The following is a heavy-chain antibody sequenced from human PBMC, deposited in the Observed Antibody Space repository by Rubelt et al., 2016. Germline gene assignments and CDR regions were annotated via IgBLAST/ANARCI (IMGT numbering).Heavy chain of an antibody. D-gene: IGHD6-19*01. V-gene: IGHV4-61*01. J-gene: IGHJ4*02. CDR3: ARDPRSGWYGYYFDY. Sequence: QVHLQESGPGVVKPPETLSLTCTVSGGSISSSNNWYWGWVRQPPGKGLEWIGSIYYSGRANYNPSLKRRVTNSVEPSNNLFSRKLSSVTAADTAVYYCARDPRSGWYGYYFDYWGQGTLLTVSS. CDR2: IYYSGRA. CDR1: GGSISSSNNWY.